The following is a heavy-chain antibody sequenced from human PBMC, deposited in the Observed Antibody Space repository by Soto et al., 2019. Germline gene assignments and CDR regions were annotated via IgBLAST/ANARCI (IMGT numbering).Heavy chain of an antibody. Sequence: QVQLVQSGAEVKKPGSSVKVSCKASGDTFSTYTITWMRQAPGQGLEWMGGIIPRSATSNYAQKFQGRVTITADESTNPAYMELSSLRSEDTAVYYCAREGLVLVPPTVNSDYYYYAMDVWGQGTTVTVSS. V-gene: IGHV1-69*12. J-gene: IGHJ6*02. CDR2: IIPRSATS. D-gene: IGHD2-2*01. CDR1: GDTFSTYT. CDR3: AREGLVLVPPTVNSDYYYYAMDV.